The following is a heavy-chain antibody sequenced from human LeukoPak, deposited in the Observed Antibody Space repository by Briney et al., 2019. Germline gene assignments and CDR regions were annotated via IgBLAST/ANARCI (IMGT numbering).Heavy chain of an antibody. CDR2: IWYDGSNQ. CDR3: AREVDIVVVVAATNFDY. D-gene: IGHD2-15*01. V-gene: IGHV3-33*01. J-gene: IGHJ4*02. CDR1: GFTFSSYG. Sequence: GGSLRLSCAASGFTFSSYGMHWVRQAPGKGLEWAAVIWYDGSNQIYEVSVKGRFTNARDNSKTALYMQIDCLRAEDTAAYYCAREVDIVVVVAATNFDYWGQGTLVTVSS.